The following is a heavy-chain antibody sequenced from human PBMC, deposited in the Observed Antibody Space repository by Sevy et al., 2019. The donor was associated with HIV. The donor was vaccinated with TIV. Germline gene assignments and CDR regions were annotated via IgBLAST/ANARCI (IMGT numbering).Heavy chain of an antibody. Sequence: GGSLRLSCAASGFTFSSYAMSWVRQAPGKGLEWVSAISGSGGSTYYADSVKGRFTISRDNSKNTLYLQMNSLRAEDTAVYYCAKKRPPLSTYSSGWFDYWGQGTLVTVSS. V-gene: IGHV3-23*01. J-gene: IGHJ4*02. CDR3: AKKRPPLSTYSSGWFDY. CDR2: ISGSGGST. CDR1: GFTFSSYA. D-gene: IGHD6-19*01.